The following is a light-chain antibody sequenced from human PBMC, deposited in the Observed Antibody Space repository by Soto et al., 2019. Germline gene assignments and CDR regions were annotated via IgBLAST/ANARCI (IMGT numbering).Light chain of an antibody. CDR1: QSISTY. CDR2: DAS. V-gene: IGKV1-5*01. Sequence: DIMLTQSPSSLSASVGDRVTITCRASQSISTYLNWYQQKPGTAPKLLIYDASNLESGVPSRFSGSGSGTEFTLTVSSLQPDDFATFYCQQFHSFPWTFGQGTMVDI. CDR3: QQFHSFPWT. J-gene: IGKJ1*01.